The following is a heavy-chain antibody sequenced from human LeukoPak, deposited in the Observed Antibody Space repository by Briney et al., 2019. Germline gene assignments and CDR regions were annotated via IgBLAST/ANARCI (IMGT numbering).Heavy chain of an antibody. Sequence: GGSLRLSCAASGFTFSTYYMTWVRQAPGKGLEWVANIKQDGSQKYYVDSVQGRFTISRDNAKNSLHLQMNSLRAEDTAVYYCAAQRAVGFDYWGQGTLVTVSS. V-gene: IGHV3-7*01. D-gene: IGHD6-19*01. J-gene: IGHJ4*02. CDR3: AAQRAVGFDY. CDR1: GFTFSTYY. CDR2: IKQDGSQK.